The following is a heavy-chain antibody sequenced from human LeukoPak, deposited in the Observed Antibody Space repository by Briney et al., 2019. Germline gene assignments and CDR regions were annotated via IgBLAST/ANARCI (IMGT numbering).Heavy chain of an antibody. CDR1: GYTFTSYG. Sequence: GASVKVSCKASGYTFTSYGISWVRQAPGQGLEWMGWISAYNGNINYAQKLQGRVTMTTDTSTSTAYMELRSLRSDDTAVYYCARPLGYCSSTSCYTEDWFDPWGQGTLVTVSS. CDR2: ISAYNGNI. V-gene: IGHV1-18*01. CDR3: ARPLGYCSSTSCYTEDWFDP. D-gene: IGHD2-2*02. J-gene: IGHJ5*02.